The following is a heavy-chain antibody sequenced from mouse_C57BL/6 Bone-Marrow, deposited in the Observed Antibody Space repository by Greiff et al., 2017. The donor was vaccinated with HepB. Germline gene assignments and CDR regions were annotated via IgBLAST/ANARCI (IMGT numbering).Heavy chain of an antibody. CDR1: GYTFTSYW. J-gene: IGHJ2*01. Sequence: VKLMQPGAELVKPGASVKLSCKASGYTFTSYWMHWVKQRPGQGLEWIGMIHPNSGSTNYNEKFKSKATLTVDKSSSTAYMQLSSLTSEDSAVYYCARITTVVEGYWGQGTTLTVSS. V-gene: IGHV1-64*01. CDR2: IHPNSGST. CDR3: ARITTVVEGY. D-gene: IGHD1-1*01.